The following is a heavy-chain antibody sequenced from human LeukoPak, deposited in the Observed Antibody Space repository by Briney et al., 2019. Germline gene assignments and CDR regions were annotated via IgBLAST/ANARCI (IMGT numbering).Heavy chain of an antibody. CDR2: IWYDGSNK. Sequence: PGGSLRLSCAASGFTFSSYGMHWGRQAPGKGLEWVAVIWYDGSNKYYADSVKGRFTISGDNSKNTLYLQMNSLRAEDTAVYYCAKSGGDYPDYWGQGTLVTVSS. D-gene: IGHD4-17*01. V-gene: IGHV3-33*06. J-gene: IGHJ4*02. CDR3: AKSGGDYPDY. CDR1: GFTFSSYG.